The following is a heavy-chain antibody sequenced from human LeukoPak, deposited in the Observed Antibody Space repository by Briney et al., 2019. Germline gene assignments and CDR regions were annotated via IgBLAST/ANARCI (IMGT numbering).Heavy chain of an antibody. CDR3: ARDWVPHSSWYWFDP. CDR1: GFTFSSYA. Sequence: PGGSLRLSCVASGFTFSSYAMSWVRQAPGKGLEWVSSISSSSSYIYYADSVKGRFTISRDNAKNSLYLQMNSLRAEDTAVYYCARDWVPHSSWYWFDPWGQGTLVTVSS. CDR2: ISSSSSYI. V-gene: IGHV3-21*01. D-gene: IGHD6-13*01. J-gene: IGHJ5*02.